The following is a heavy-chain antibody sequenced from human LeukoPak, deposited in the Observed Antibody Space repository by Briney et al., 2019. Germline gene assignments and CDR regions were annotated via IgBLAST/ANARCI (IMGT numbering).Heavy chain of an antibody. Sequence: GGSLRLSCATSGFTFTTYSIHGVRQAPGKGLEWVSSISSTSNYIYYADSVTGRFTISRDNAKDSLFLQMNSLRAEDTAVYYCARAGGRYSSSWFKFDYWGQGTLVTVSS. J-gene: IGHJ4*02. CDR3: ARAGGRYSSSWFKFDY. V-gene: IGHV3-21*01. CDR2: ISSTSNYI. CDR1: GFTFTTYS. D-gene: IGHD6-13*01.